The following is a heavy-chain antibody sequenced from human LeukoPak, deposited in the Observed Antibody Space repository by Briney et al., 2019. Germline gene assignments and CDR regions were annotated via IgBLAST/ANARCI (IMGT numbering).Heavy chain of an antibody. Sequence: GGSLRLSCAASGFTFSSYALHWVRQAPGQGLEYVSAIRSAGGSTYYANSVKGRFTISRDNSKNTLYLQMGSLRAEDMAVYYCARVFYDSGGYYYDYWGQGTLVTVSS. D-gene: IGHD3-22*01. CDR1: GFTFSSYA. CDR3: ARVFYDSGGYYYDY. J-gene: IGHJ4*02. V-gene: IGHV3-64*01. CDR2: IRSAGGST.